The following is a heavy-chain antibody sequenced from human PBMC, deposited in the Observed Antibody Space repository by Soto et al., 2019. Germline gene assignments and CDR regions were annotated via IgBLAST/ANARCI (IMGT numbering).Heavy chain of an antibody. J-gene: IGHJ4*02. CDR1: GFTFSSYG. CDR2: ISYDGSNK. V-gene: IGHV3-30*03. D-gene: IGHD4-17*01. CDR3: ASENYGDKRKGLDY. Sequence: QVQLVESGGGVVQPGRSLRLSCAASGFTFSSYGMHWVRQAPGKGLEWVAVISYDGSNKYYADSVKGRFTISRDNSKNTLYLQMNSLRAEDTAVYYCASENYGDKRKGLDYWGQGTLVTVSS.